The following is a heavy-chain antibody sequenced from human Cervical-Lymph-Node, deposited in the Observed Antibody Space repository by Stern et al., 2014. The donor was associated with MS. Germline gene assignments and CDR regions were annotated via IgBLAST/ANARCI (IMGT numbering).Heavy chain of an antibody. CDR2: IYWDDQK. Sequence: QVTLRESGPALVKPTQTLTLTCTFSGVSLSTSGLGVGWIRQPPGDALEWLASIYWDDQKRYSPSLKSRLTITKDTSKNQVVLTLTNVDHVDTATYYCAHRTAGPFDYWGQGTLVTVSS. CDR1: GVSLSTSGLG. V-gene: IGHV2-5*02. J-gene: IGHJ4*02. CDR3: AHRTAGPFDY.